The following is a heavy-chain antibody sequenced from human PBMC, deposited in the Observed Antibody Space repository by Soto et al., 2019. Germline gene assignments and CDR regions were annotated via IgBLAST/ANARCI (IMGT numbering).Heavy chain of an antibody. CDR3: ARVRRSFYLRDAFDF. J-gene: IGHJ3*01. V-gene: IGHV3-23*04. Sequence: EVHLVETGGGLIQPGGSLRLSCAASGLSVSSSDMSWVRQASGKGLEWVSGISGSGSDTYYADSVRGRFTISRDNSENTLYLQMNSLRAEDTAVYYCARVRRSFYLRDAFDFWGQGALVTVSS. D-gene: IGHD3-10*01. CDR2: ISGSGSDT. CDR1: GLSVSSSD.